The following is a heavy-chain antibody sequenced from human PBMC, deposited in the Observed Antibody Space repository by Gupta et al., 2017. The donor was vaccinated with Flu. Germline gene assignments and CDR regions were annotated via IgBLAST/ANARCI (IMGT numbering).Heavy chain of an antibody. J-gene: IGHJ4*02. CDR2: IKHSGSA. D-gene: IGHD6-19*01. V-gene: IGHV4-34*01. CDR3: ARGNFGAEYASGWYYFDD. CDR1: GGSFSGYS. Sequence: QVQLQQWGAGLLRPSETLSLTCAVSGGSFSGYSWSWIRQPPGKGLEWIGQIKHSGSASYNPSLKSRLTSAVHTPKTQFSLELTSVTAAAPAVEYCARGNFGAEYASGWYYFDDGGQGTLVTVSS.